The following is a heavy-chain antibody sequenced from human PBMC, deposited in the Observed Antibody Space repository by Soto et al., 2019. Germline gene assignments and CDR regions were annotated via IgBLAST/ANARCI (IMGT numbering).Heavy chain of an antibody. D-gene: IGHD3-10*01. CDR2: IIPIFGTA. V-gene: IGHV1-69*01. J-gene: IGHJ5*02. Sequence: QVQLVQSGAEVKKPGSSVKVSCKASGGTFSSYAISWVRHAPGQGLEWMGGIIPIFGTANYAQKFQGRVTITADESTSTAYMELSSLRSEDTDVYYCAREDGITMVRGVHRYNWFDPWCQGTLVTVSS. CDR3: AREDGITMVRGVHRYNWFDP. CDR1: GGTFSSYA.